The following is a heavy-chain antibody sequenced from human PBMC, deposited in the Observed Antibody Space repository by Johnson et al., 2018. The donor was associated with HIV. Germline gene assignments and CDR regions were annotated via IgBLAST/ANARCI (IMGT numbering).Heavy chain of an antibody. V-gene: IGHV3-30*14. CDR1: GFTFSSYA. D-gene: IGHD4-23*01. J-gene: IGHJ3*02. CDR3: AREAQTHAFDI. Sequence: QEQLVESGGGVVQPGRSLRLSCAASGFTFSSYAMHWVRQAPGKGLEWVAVISYDGSNKYYADSVKGRFTISRENAKNSLYLQMNSLRAGDTAVYYCAREAQTHAFDIWGQGTMVTVSS. CDR2: ISYDGSNK.